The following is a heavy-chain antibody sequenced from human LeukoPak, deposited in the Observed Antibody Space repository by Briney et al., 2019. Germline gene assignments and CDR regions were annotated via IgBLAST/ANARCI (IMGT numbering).Heavy chain of an antibody. J-gene: IGHJ6*02. Sequence: PGGSLRLSCAASGFTFSSYAMSWVRQAPGKGLEWVPAISGSGGSAYYADSVKGRFTISRDNSKNTLYLQMNSLRAEDTAVYYCATRPNCSGGSCYSGREGYYYYGMDVWGQGTTVTVSS. CDR3: ATRPNCSGGSCYSGREGYYYYGMDV. V-gene: IGHV3-23*01. D-gene: IGHD2-15*01. CDR2: ISGSGGSA. CDR1: GFTFSSYA.